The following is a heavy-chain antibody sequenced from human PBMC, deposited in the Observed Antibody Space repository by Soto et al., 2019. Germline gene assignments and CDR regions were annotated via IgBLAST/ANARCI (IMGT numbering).Heavy chain of an antibody. Sequence: ASVKVSCKASGYTFTSYAMHWVRQAPGQRLEWMGWINAGNGNTKYSQKFQGRVTITRDTSASTAYMELSSLRSEDTAVYYCARVSPFRGTRPLFDYWGQGALVTVSS. J-gene: IGHJ4*02. D-gene: IGHD3-10*01. CDR1: GYTFTSYA. CDR3: ARVSPFRGTRPLFDY. V-gene: IGHV1-3*01. CDR2: INAGNGNT.